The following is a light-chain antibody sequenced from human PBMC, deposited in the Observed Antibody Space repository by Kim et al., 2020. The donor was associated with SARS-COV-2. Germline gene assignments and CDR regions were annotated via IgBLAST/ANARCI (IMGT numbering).Light chain of an antibody. CDR3: NSRDTSG. Sequence: ALSVALGQTVRITCQGDSLRSYYASWYQQKAGQAPVLVFYGKNNRPSGIPDRFSGSSSGNTASLTIPGAQAEDEADYYCNSRDTSGFGGGTQLTVL. CDR1: SLRSYY. V-gene: IGLV3-19*01. J-gene: IGLJ3*02. CDR2: GKN.